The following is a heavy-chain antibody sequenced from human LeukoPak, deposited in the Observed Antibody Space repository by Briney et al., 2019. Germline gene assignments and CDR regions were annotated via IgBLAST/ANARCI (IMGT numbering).Heavy chain of an antibody. Sequence: PSETLSLTCTVSGGSFSSYYWSWIRQPPGKGLEWIGYIYYSGSTNYNPSLKSRVTISVDTSKNQFSLKLSSVTAADTAVYYCARVGDIVVVPAVYFDYWGQGTLVTVSS. CDR1: GGSFSSYY. D-gene: IGHD2-2*01. CDR2: IYYSGST. V-gene: IGHV4-59*01. CDR3: ARVGDIVVVPAVYFDY. J-gene: IGHJ4*02.